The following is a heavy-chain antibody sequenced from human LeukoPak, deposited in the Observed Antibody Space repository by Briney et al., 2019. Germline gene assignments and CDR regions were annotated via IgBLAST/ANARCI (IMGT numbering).Heavy chain of an antibody. J-gene: IGHJ4*02. CDR2: ISYDGSIK. CDR1: GFTFSSYA. CDR3: ARGGKWLPIPKPLDY. D-gene: IGHD5-12*01. Sequence: GGSLRLSCAASGFTFSSYAMHWVRQAPGKGLEWVAVISYDGSIKYYADSVKGRFTISRDNSKNTLYLQMNSLRAEDTAVYYCARGGKWLPIPKPLDYWGQGTLVTVSS. V-gene: IGHV3-30-3*01.